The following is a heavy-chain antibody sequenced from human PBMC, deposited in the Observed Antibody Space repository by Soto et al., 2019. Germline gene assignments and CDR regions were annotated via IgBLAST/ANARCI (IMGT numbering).Heavy chain of an antibody. V-gene: IGHV4-59*08. D-gene: IGHD5-12*01. CDR1: GGSINSYY. Sequence: SETLSLTCTVSGGSINSYYWSWIRQPPGKGLEWIGYIYYSGSTNYNPSLKSRVTISVDTSKNQFSLKLSSVTAADTAVYYCARYSGYEGLRFDPWGQGTLVTVSS. CDR3: ARYSGYEGLRFDP. CDR2: IYYSGST. J-gene: IGHJ5*02.